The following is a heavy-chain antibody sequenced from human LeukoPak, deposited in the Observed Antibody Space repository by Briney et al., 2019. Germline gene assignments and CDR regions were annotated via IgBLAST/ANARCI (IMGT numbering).Heavy chain of an antibody. CDR2: IYYSGST. CDR3: ARRGSSGFDY. V-gene: IGHV4-31*03. Sequence: SQTLSLTCTVSGGSISSGGYYWSWIRQHPGKGLEWIGYIYYSGSTNYNPSLKSRVTISVDTSKNQFSLKLSSVTAADTAVYYCARRGSSGFDYWGQGTLVTVSS. D-gene: IGHD3-22*01. CDR1: GGSISSGGYY. J-gene: IGHJ4*02.